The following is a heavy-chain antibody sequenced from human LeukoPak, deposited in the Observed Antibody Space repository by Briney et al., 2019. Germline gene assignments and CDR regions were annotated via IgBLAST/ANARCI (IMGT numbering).Heavy chain of an antibody. V-gene: IGHV3-23*01. D-gene: IGHD3-10*01. CDR2: ISGSGGST. Sequence: GGSLRLSCAASGFTVNDKYMSWVRQAPGKGLEWVSAISGSGGSTYYADSVKGRFTISRDNSKNTLYLQMNSLRAEDTAVYYCAKSRSLRFGSGPNAFDIWGQGTMVTVSS. J-gene: IGHJ3*02. CDR3: AKSRSLRFGSGPNAFDI. CDR1: GFTVNDKY.